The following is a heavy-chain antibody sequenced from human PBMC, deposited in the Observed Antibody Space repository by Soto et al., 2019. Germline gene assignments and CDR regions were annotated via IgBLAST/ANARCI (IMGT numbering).Heavy chain of an antibody. CDR3: AKGDCSGGSCYSSFFDY. CDR1: GFTFSSYA. J-gene: IGHJ4*02. D-gene: IGHD2-15*01. Sequence: EVQLLESGGGLVQPGGSLRLSCAASGFTFSSYAMSWVRQAPGKGLEWVSAISGSGGSTYYAASVKGRFTISRDNSKNTLYLQMNSLRAEDTAVYYCAKGDCSGGSCYSSFFDYWGQGTLVTVSS. CDR2: ISGSGGST. V-gene: IGHV3-23*01.